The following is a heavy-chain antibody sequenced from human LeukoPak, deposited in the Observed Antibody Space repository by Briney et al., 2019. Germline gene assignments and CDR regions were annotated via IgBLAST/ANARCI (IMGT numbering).Heavy chain of an antibody. CDR3: ARVNLLGYCTDDVCPGGGLPFDY. J-gene: IGHJ4*02. D-gene: IGHD2-8*01. CDR1: GGSFSGYQ. Sequence: SETLPLTCAVYGGSFSGYQWSWIRQSPGKGPEWIGEIDHSESTNYNPSLKNRVTISVDTSKNQFSLKLSSVTAADTAVYYCARVNLLGYCTDDVCPGGGLPFDYWGQGTLVIVSS. V-gene: IGHV4-34*01. CDR2: IDHSEST.